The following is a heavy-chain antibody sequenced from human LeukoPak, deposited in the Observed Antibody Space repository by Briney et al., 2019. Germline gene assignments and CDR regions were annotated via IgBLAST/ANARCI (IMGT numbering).Heavy chain of an antibody. J-gene: IGHJ4*02. V-gene: IGHV3-11*04. Sequence: GGSLRLSCAASGFTFSDYYMSWIRQAPGKGLEWVSYISSSGSTIYYADSVKGRFTISRDNAKNSLYLQMNSLRAEDTAVYYCARDLAGATSNYYFDYWGQGTLVTVSS. D-gene: IGHD1-26*01. CDR1: GFTFSDYY. CDR2: ISSSGSTI. CDR3: ARDLAGATSNYYFDY.